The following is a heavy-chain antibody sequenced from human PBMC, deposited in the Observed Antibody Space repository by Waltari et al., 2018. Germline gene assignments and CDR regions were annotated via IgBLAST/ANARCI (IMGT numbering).Heavy chain of an antibody. D-gene: IGHD6-13*01. J-gene: IGHJ4*02. V-gene: IGHV4-59*01. Sequence: QVQLQESGPGLVKPSETLSLTCTVSGGSISSYYCSWIRQPPGNGLAWIGYIYYSGRTNYNPSRKSRVTISVDTSKSQCSLKLSSVTAADTAVYYCARSIAAAGTPFAYWGQGTRVTVSS. CDR3: ARSIAAAGTPFAY. CDR1: GGSISSYY. CDR2: IYYSGRT.